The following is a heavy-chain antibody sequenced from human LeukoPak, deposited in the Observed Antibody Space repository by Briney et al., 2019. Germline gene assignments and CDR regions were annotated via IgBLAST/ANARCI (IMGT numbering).Heavy chain of an antibody. V-gene: IGHV3-15*01. CDR3: TTVGCSSTSCPRYFQH. J-gene: IGHJ1*01. CDR2: IKSKTDGGTT. D-gene: IGHD2-2*01. CDR1: GFTFRSSA. Sequence: GSLRLSCAASGFTFRSSAMSWVRQAPGKGLEWVGRIKSKTDGGTTDYAAPVKGRFTISRDDSKNTLYLQMNSLKTEDTAVYYCTTVGCSSTSCPRYFQHWGQGTLVTVSS.